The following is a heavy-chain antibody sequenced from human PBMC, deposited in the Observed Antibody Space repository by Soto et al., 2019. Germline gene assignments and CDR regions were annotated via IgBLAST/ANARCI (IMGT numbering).Heavy chain of an antibody. CDR2: ISYDGSNK. Sequence: GGSLRLSCAASGFTFSRYAMHWVRQAPGKGLEWVAVISYDGSNKYYADSVKGRFAISRDNSKNTLYLQMNSLRAEDTAVYYCARENYGEHYFDYWGQGTLVTVSS. CDR3: ARENYGEHYFDY. J-gene: IGHJ4*02. D-gene: IGHD4-17*01. V-gene: IGHV3-30*09. CDR1: GFTFSRYA.